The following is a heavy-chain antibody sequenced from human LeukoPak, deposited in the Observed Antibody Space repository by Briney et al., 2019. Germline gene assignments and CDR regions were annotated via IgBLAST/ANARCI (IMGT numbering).Heavy chain of an antibody. D-gene: IGHD5-24*01. Sequence: KTSETLSLTCTVSGGSISSYYWSWIRQHPGKALEWIGYIYHSGNDYYNPSLKSRVTISVDTSKNQFSLKLSSVTDADTAVYYSARVSEGDGYSPFDYWGQGTLVTVSS. J-gene: IGHJ4*02. CDR3: ARVSEGDGYSPFDY. CDR2: IYHSGND. CDR1: GGSISSYY. V-gene: IGHV4-59*06.